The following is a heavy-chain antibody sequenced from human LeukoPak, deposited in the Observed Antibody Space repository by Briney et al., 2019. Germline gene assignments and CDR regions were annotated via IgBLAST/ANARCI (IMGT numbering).Heavy chain of an antibody. CDR2: IYYSGST. J-gene: IGHJ4*02. CDR1: GGSISSSRHY. V-gene: IGHV4-39*01. D-gene: IGHD1-26*01. Sequence: NPSETLSLTCTVSGGSISSSRHYWGRIRQPPGKGLEWIVNIYYSGSTYYNPSLKSRLTITVSTSNHQFSLKLSSVTAADTAVYYCARRVKYSGGSYCDCWGEGTLVTVSS. CDR3: ARRVKYSGGSYCDC.